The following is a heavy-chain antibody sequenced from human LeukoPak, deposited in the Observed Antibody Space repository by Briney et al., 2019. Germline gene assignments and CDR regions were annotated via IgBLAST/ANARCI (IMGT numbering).Heavy chain of an antibody. D-gene: IGHD3-10*01. CDR3: ARSVTMVRGVVRYYYYYMDV. Sequence: ASAKVSCKASGYTFTSYGISWVRQAPGQGLEWMGWISAYNGNTNYAQKLQGRVTMTTDTSTSTAYMELRSLRSDDTAVYYCARSVTMVRGVVRYYYYYMDVWGKGTTVTVSS. CDR1: GYTFTSYG. V-gene: IGHV1-18*01. J-gene: IGHJ6*03. CDR2: ISAYNGNT.